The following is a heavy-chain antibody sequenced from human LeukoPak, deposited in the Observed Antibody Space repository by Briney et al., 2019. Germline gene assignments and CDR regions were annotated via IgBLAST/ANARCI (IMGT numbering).Heavy chain of an antibody. V-gene: IGHV3-30*04. J-gene: IGHJ4*02. CDR1: GFTFNAYT. CDR3: AKDQEGGAGPGRFEY. D-gene: IGHD1-26*01. Sequence: GRSLRLSCAASGFTFNAYTIHWVRQTPGKGLEWVAVISDDGSYKFYTDSVKGRFTISRDNSKNTVYLQMNSLRLEDTSVYYCAKDQEGGAGPGRFEYWGQGTLVTVSS. CDR2: ISDDGSYK.